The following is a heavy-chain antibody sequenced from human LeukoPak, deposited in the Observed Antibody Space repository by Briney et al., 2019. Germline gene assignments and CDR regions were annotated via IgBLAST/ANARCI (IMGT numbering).Heavy chain of an antibody. CDR2: INPNHGDT. D-gene: IGHD3-9*01. CDR1: GYTFTNYD. J-gene: IGHJ4*02. CDR3: ARSPHILTGENFDY. V-gene: IGHV1-2*02. Sequence: ASVKVSCKASGYTFTNYDINWVRQAPGQGLEWMGWINPNHGDTNYAQKFQDRVSMTRDTSISTAYMHLSRLRSANTAVYYCARSPHILTGENFDYWGQGTLLTVSS.